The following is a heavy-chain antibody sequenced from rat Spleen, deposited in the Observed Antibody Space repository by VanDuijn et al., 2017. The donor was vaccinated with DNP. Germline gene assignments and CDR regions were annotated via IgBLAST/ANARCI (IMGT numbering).Heavy chain of an antibody. V-gene: IGHV5-31*01. Sequence: VQQSGGDLVQPGRSLKLSCVASGFTFNKYWMTWIRQVPGKGLEWVAAITSSGGSTYYPDSVKGRFTISRDNAENTLYLQMNSLRSEDTATYYCAREGDYYDGYGDALDAWGQGTSVTVAS. CDR2: ITSSGGST. D-gene: IGHD1-12*03. CDR3: AREGDYYDGYGDALDA. CDR1: GFTFNKYW. J-gene: IGHJ4*01.